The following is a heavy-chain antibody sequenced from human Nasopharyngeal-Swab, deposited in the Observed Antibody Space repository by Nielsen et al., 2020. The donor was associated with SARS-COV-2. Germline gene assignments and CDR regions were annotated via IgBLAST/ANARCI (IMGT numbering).Heavy chain of an antibody. D-gene: IGHD1-1*01. CDR3: ATRTTGTTASGAFDI. J-gene: IGHJ3*02. CDR1: GYTFTSYA. CDR2: IDAGNGNT. Sequence: ASVKVSCKASGYTFTSYAMHWVRQAPGQRLEWMGWIDAGNGNTKYSQKFQGRVTITRDTSASTAYMELRSLRSDDTAVYYCATRTTGTTASGAFDIWGQGTMVTVSS. V-gene: IGHV1-3*01.